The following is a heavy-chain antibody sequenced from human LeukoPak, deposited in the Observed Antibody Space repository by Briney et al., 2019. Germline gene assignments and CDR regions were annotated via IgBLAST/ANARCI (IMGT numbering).Heavy chain of an antibody. J-gene: IGHJ4*02. D-gene: IGHD3-9*01. CDR1: GFTFSSYA. CDR2: ISSNGGST. CDR3: ARAHSLRYFDWLSPLFDY. V-gene: IGHV3-64*01. Sequence: PGGSLRLSCAASGFTFSSYAMHWVRQAPGKGLEYVSAISSNGGSTYYANSVKGRFTISRDNSKNTLYLQMGSLRAEDMAVYYCARAHSLRYFDWLSPLFDYWGQGTLVTVSS.